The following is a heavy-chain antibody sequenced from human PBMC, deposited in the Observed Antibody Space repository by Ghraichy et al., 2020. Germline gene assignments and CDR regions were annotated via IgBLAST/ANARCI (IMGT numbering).Heavy chain of an antibody. J-gene: IGHJ4*02. D-gene: IGHD2-15*01. CDR1: GFTFSSYR. CDR2: IGSSSSYI. Sequence: SCVASGFTFSSYRMNWVRQAPGKGLEWVSFIGSSSSYIEYADSVKGRFTISRDNAKNSLYLQMNSLRAEDTAVYYCARDPGYCSGGRCYLEQFDYWGQGTLVTVSS. CDR3: ARDPGYCSGGRCYLEQFDY. V-gene: IGHV3-21*01.